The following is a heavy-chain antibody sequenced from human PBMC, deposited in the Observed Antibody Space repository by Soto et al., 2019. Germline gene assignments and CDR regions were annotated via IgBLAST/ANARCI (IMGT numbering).Heavy chain of an antibody. V-gene: IGHV3-30*18. CDR2: ISYGGTYK. CDR1: GFIFSSYG. J-gene: IGHJ3*01. Sequence: GGSLRLSCAASGFIFSSYGIHLVRQAPCRGLEWVAVISYGGTYKYYADSVKCRFTLSRDNSENTVSLQMNSLRPEDTAVYYCAKQYTDLVIGAFDVWGPGAMVTVSS. CDR3: AKQYTDLVIGAFDV. D-gene: IGHD2-2*01.